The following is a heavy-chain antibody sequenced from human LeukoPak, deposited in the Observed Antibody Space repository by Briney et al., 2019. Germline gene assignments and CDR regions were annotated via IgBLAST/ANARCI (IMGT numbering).Heavy chain of an antibody. CDR3: ARSNDWYSSGFFDY. J-gene: IGHJ4*02. Sequence: GGSLRLSCAASGFTFSSYSMNWVRQAPGKGLEWVSSISSSSSYIYYADSVKGRFTISRDNARNSLYLQMNSLRAEDTAVYYCARSNDWYSSGFFDYWGQGTLVTVPS. CDR2: ISSSSSYI. D-gene: IGHD6-19*01. V-gene: IGHV3-21*01. CDR1: GFTFSSYS.